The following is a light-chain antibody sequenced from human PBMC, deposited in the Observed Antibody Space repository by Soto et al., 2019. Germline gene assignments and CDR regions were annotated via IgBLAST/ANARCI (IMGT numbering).Light chain of an antibody. Sequence: QSVLTQPPSASGSPGQSVTISCTGTSSDVGAYDYVSWYQQYPGKAPKLMIYEVSKRPSGVPDRFSGSKSGNTASLTVSGLQAEDEADYFCSSYAGRTLYVFGTGTKVT. CDR1: SSDVGAYDY. CDR2: EVS. V-gene: IGLV2-8*01. CDR3: SSYAGRTLYV. J-gene: IGLJ1*01.